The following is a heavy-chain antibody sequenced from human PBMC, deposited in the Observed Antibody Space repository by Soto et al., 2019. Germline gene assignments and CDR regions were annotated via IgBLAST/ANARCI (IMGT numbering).Heavy chain of an antibody. Sequence: QVQLVQSGAEVKKPGSSVKVSCKASGGTFSSYSINWVRQAPGQGLEWMGEIIPTFGTANYAQKFQGRVTITADESTSTAYMELSSLRSEDTAVYYCARDGGRHSGGIAYWGQGTLVNVSS. V-gene: IGHV1-69*01. CDR3: ARDGGRHSGGIAY. CDR2: IIPTFGTA. CDR1: GGTFSSYS. J-gene: IGHJ4*02. D-gene: IGHD1-26*01.